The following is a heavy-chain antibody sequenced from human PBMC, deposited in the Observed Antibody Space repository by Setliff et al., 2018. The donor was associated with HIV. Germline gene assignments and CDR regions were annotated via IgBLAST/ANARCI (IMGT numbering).Heavy chain of an antibody. D-gene: IGHD3-22*01. V-gene: IGHV4-4*09. Sequence: PSETLSLTCIVSRASISTYSWSWIRQSPGKGLECIGYISTSGSTTYNPSLKSRVTISLDTSKNQFSLKLTSVTAADTAVYYCARHLDSGFYYSPLLNNCYFDLWGPGTLVTVSS. CDR3: ARHLDSGFYYSPLLNNCYFDL. CDR2: ISTSGST. CDR1: RASISTYS. J-gene: IGHJ2*01.